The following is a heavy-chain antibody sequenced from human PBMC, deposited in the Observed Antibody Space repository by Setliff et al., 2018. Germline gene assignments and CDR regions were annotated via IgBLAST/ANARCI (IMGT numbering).Heavy chain of an antibody. D-gene: IGHD3-16*02. CDR3: ARVPFYDYVWGTYRGEYYFDY. J-gene: IGHJ4*02. Sequence: ASVKVSCKASGYTFTSYDINWVRQATGQGLEWMGWMNPNSGNTGYAQKFQGRVTMTRNTSISTAYMELSSLRSEDTAVYYCARVPFYDYVWGTYRGEYYFDYWGQGTLVTVSS. CDR1: GYTFTSYD. V-gene: IGHV1-8*02. CDR2: MNPNSGNT.